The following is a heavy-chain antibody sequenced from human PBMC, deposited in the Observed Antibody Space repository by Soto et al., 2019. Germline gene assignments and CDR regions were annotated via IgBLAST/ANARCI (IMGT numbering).Heavy chain of an antibody. Sequence: PGGSLRLSCVASAFTFSSYEMMWVRQAPGKGLEWVSFIHTDGRTTYYTDSVKGRFTITRDNAKNSLYLQMNSLRAGDTAIYYCATSLSGYYNGYWGQGTLVTVSS. CDR3: ATSLSGYYNGY. D-gene: IGHD3-3*01. V-gene: IGHV3-48*03. CDR2: IHTDGRTT. CDR1: AFTFSSYE. J-gene: IGHJ4*01.